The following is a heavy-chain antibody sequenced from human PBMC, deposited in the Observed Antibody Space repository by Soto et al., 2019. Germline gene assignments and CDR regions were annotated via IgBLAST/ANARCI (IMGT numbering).Heavy chain of an antibody. J-gene: IGHJ6*02. Sequence: SQTLSLTGAISGDSVSSNSAAWNWIRQSPSRGLEWLGRTYYRSKWYNEYAVSVKSRITVSPATSKNQFSLQLNSVTPEDSAVYYCAREELEVAWIIYYYGMDVWGQGTTVTVSS. V-gene: IGHV6-1*01. CDR3: AREELEVAWIIYYYGMDV. D-gene: IGHD1-1*01. CDR1: GDSVSSNSAA. CDR2: TYYRSKWYN.